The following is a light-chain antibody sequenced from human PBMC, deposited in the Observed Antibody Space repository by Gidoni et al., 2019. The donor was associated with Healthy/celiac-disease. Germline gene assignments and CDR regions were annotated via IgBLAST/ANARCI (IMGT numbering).Light chain of an antibody. CDR3: QQRSNWPPWT. CDR2: DAS. V-gene: IGKV3-11*01. CDR1: QSVSNY. Sequence: EIVLTQSPATLSLSPGERATLSCRASQSVSNYLAWYQQKPGQAPRLLIYDASNRATGIPARFSCSGSGTDFTLTISSLEPEDFVVYYCQQRSNWPPWTFGQGTKVEIK. J-gene: IGKJ1*01.